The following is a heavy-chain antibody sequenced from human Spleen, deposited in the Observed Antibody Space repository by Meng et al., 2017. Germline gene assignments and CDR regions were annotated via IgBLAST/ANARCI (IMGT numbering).Heavy chain of an antibody. CDR1: GFSFSNYG. CDR3: ARDLTVTNWFDP. D-gene: IGHD4-11*01. CDR2: ISYDGSNK. V-gene: IGHV3-30-3*01. Sequence: VQLVESGGGLVQPGGSLRLSCAASGFSFSNYGMHWVRQAPGKGLEWVAVISYDGSNKYYADSVKGRFTISRDNAKNTLYLQMNSLRAEDTAVYYCARDLTVTNWFDPWGQGTLVTVSS. J-gene: IGHJ5*02.